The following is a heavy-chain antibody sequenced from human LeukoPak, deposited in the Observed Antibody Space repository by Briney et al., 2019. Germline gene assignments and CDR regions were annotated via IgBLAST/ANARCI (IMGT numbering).Heavy chain of an antibody. V-gene: IGHV3-7*01. D-gene: IGHD3-22*01. Sequence: GGSLRLSCAASGFTFSSYWMSWVRQAPGKGLEWVANIKQDGSEKYYVDSVRGRFTISRDNAKNSLYLQMNSLRAEDTAVYYCARDLALYYYDSSGYYYGPDYWGQGTLVTVSS. CDR2: IKQDGSEK. CDR1: GFTFSSYW. CDR3: ARDLALYYYDSSGYYYGPDY. J-gene: IGHJ4*02.